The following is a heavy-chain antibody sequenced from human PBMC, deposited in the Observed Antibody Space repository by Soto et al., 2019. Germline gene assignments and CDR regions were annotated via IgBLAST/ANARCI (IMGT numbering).Heavy chain of an antibody. CDR1: GFTFSSYA. CDR3: AKGRHGSAYSSLDF. J-gene: IGHJ4*02. D-gene: IGHD2-21*01. Sequence: GGSLRLSCAASGFTFSSYAMSWVRQAPGKGLEWVSVISGSGDNTYYADSVKGRFTTSRDTSKNTLYLQMNSLRVEDTALYYCAKGRHGSAYSSLDFWGQGTLVTVSS. V-gene: IGHV3-23*01. CDR2: ISGSGDNT.